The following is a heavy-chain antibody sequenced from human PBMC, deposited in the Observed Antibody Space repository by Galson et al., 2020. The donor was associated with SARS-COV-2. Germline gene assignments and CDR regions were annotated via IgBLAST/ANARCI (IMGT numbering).Heavy chain of an antibody. V-gene: IGHV4-39*07. CDR2: IYYSGST. J-gene: IGHJ5*02. CDR3: ARDHRVRIVVVIYDWFDP. CDR1: GGSISSSSYY. Sequence: SETLSLTCTVPGGSISSSSYYWGWIRQPPGKGLEWIGSIYYSGSTYYNPSLKSRVTISVDTSKNQFSLKLSSVTAADTAVYYCARDHRVRIVVVIYDWFDPWGQGTLVTVSS. D-gene: IGHD3-22*01.